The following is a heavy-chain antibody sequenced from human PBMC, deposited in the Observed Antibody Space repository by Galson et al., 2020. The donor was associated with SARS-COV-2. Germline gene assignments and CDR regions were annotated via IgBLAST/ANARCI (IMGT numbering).Heavy chain of an antibody. CDR1: GGSISSSSYY. V-gene: IGHV4-39*01. J-gene: IGHJ4*02. CDR3: ARHQGEEIVVVKPFDY. Sequence: SETLSLTCTVSGGSISSSSYYWGWIRQPPGKGLEWIGSIYYSGSTYYNPSLKSRVTISVDTSKNQFSLKLSSVTAADTAVYYCARHQGEEIVVVKPFDYWGQGTLVTVSS. CDR2: IYYSGST. D-gene: IGHD3-22*01.